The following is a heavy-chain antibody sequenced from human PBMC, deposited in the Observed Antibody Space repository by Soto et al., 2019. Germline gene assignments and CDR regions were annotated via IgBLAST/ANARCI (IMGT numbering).Heavy chain of an antibody. CDR1: GYTFTSYG. CDR2: ISAYNGNT. CDR3: ARDPEQDIVVVPAAIPNNYYYYYGMDV. V-gene: IGHV1-18*04. Sequence: ASVKVSCKASGYTFTSYGISWVRQAPGQGLEWMGWISAYNGNTNYAQKLQGRVTMTTDASTSTAYMELRSLRSDDTAVYCCARDPEQDIVVVPAAIPNNYYYYYGMDVWGQGTTVTVSS. J-gene: IGHJ6*02. D-gene: IGHD2-2*02.